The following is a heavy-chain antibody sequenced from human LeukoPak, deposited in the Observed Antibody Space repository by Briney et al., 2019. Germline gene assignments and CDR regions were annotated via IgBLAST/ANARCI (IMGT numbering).Heavy chain of an antibody. V-gene: IGHV3-23*01. D-gene: IGHD2-2*01. CDR2: MSGGGGDG. CDR3: AKVVGGYHFDY. Sequence: GGALRLSCAASGVTFSSYGMSWGRRAAGGGGGWGSGMSGGGGDGYYADSVKGRFTISRDTSQNTLYLQMNTLTAEDTAVYYCAKVVGGYHFDYWGQGTLVTVSS. J-gene: IGHJ4*02. CDR1: GVTFSSYG.